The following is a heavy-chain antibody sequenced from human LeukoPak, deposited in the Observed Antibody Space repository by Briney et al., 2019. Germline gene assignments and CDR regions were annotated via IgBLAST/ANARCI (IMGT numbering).Heavy chain of an antibody. CDR3: ARVLCGCSSTSCYYFDY. D-gene: IGHD2-2*01. J-gene: IGHJ4*01. CDR1: GYTFTSYD. CDR2: MNPNSGNT. V-gene: IGHV1-8*01. Sequence: ASVKVSCKASGYTFTSYDINGVRQATGQGLEWMGWMNPNSGNTGYAQKFQGRVTMTRNTSISTAYMELSSLRSEDTAVYYCARVLCGCSSTSCYYFDYWGQGTLVTVSS.